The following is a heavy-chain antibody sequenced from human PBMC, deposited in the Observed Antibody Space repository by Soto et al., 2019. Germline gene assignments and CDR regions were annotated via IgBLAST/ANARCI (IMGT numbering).Heavy chain of an antibody. CDR2: MNPNSGNT. CDR3: ARGVVVVAAPSYMDV. CDR1: GYTFTSYD. Sequence: ASVKVSCKASGYTFTSYDINWVRQATGQGLEWMGWMNPNSGNTGYAQKFQGRVTMTRNTSISTAYMELSSLRSEDTAVYYCARGVVVVAAPSYMDVWGKGTTVTVSS. V-gene: IGHV1-8*01. D-gene: IGHD2-15*01. J-gene: IGHJ6*03.